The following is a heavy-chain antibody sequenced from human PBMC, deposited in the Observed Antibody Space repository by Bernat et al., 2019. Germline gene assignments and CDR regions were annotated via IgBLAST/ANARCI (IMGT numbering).Heavy chain of an antibody. V-gene: IGHV3-21*01. D-gene: IGHD6-13*01. CDR2: ISSSSSYR. CDR1: VFTFSSYS. J-gene: IGHJ3*02. Sequence: EVQLVESGGGLVKPGRSLRLSCAASVFTFSSYSMNWVRQCPGKGLEWVSTISSSSSYRDYADSVKGRFTISRDNAKNSLYLQMNRLRADDTAVYYCAGATIAGGGTGDAFDIWGQGTMVTVSS. CDR3: AGATIAGGGTGDAFDI.